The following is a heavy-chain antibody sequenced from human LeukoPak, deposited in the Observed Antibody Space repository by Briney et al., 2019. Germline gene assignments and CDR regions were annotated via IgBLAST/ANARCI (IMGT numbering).Heavy chain of an antibody. Sequence: GASVKVSSKASGYTFAIHWVRQASGQRLEWMGWINAGNGNTRYSQKFQGGVTITRDTSASTAYMELSSLRSEDTAVYYCARSILVVPVASHYNYGVDVWGQGTTVTVSS. V-gene: IGHV1-3*01. CDR3: ARSILVVPVASHYNYGVDV. J-gene: IGHJ6*02. CDR2: INAGNGNT. D-gene: IGHD2-2*01. CDR1: GYTFA.